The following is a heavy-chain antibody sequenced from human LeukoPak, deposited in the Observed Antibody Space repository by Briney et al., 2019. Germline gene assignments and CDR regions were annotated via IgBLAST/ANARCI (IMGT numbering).Heavy chain of an antibody. J-gene: IGHJ1*01. CDR3: ATAPWWWGFGPHYFQH. D-gene: IGHD2-21*01. Sequence: ASVKVSCKVSGYTLTELSMHWVRQAPGKGLEWMGGFDPEDGETIYAQKFQGRVTMTEDTSTDTAYMELSSLRSEDTAVYYCATAPWWWGFGPHYFQHWGQGTLVTASS. CDR2: FDPEDGET. V-gene: IGHV1-24*01. CDR1: GYTLTELS.